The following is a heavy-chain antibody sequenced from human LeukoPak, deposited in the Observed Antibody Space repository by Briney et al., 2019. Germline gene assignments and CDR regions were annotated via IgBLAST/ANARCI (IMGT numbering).Heavy chain of an antibody. D-gene: IGHD3-10*01. CDR1: GYTFTSYG. CDR2: ISAYNGNT. Sequence: GASVKVSCKASGYTFTSYGISWVRQAPGQGLEWMGWISAYNGNTNYAQKLQGRVTMTTDTSTSTAYMELRSLRSDDTAVYHCGITRYAGFGDHANWFDPWGQGTLVTVSS. J-gene: IGHJ5*02. CDR3: GITRYAGFGDHANWFDP. V-gene: IGHV1-18*04.